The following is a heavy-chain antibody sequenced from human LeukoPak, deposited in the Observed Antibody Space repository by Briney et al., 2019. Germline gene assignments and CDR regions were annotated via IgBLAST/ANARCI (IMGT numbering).Heavy chain of an antibody. D-gene: IGHD5-24*01. CDR2: IYHCGST. V-gene: IGHV4-38-2*02. CDR3: ARDIRRDGYNWIY. Sequence: SETLSLTCTVSGYSISSGYYWGWIRQPPGKGLEWIGSIYHCGSTYYNPSLKSRVTISVDTSKNQFSLKLSSVTAADTAVYYCARDIRRDGYNWIYWGQGTLVTVSS. CDR1: GYSISSGYY. J-gene: IGHJ4*02.